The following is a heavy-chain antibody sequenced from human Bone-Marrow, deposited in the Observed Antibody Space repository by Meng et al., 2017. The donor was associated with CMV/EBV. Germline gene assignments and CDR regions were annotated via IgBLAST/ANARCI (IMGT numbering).Heavy chain of an antibody. CDR3: AKDMSSGWYNYYYYGMDV. CDR1: GFTVSSNY. D-gene: IGHD6-19*01. J-gene: IGHJ6*02. V-gene: IGHV3-30*02. Sequence: GESLKISCAASGFTVSSNYMSWVRQAPGKGLEWVAFIRYDGSNKYYADSVKGRFTISRDNSKNTLYLQMNSLRAEDTAVYYCAKDMSSGWYNYYYYGMDVWGQGTTVTVSS. CDR2: IRYDGSNK.